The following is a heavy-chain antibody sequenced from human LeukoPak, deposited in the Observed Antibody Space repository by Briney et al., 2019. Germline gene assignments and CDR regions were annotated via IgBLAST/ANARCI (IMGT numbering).Heavy chain of an antibody. CDR1: GGSISSSSYY. CDR2: IYYSGST. D-gene: IGHD4-17*01. V-gene: IGHV4-39*07. CDR3: AREEYGDYVHY. J-gene: IGHJ4*02. Sequence: PSETLSLTCTVSGGSISSSSYYWGWIRQPPGKGLEWIGSIYYSGSTYYNPSLKSRVTISVDTSKNQFSLKLSSVTAADTAVYYCAREEYGDYVHYWSQGTLVTVSS.